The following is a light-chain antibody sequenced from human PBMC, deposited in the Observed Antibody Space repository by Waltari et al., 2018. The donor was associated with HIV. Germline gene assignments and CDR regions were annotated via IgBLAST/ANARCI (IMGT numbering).Light chain of an antibody. CDR2: EDH. Sequence: QSALAQPASLSGCLGQSITISCTGTSRDVGIYYLVTWYQQYPGKAPQLIIYEDHKRPSGVSDRLSGSKSGNTAFLTISGLQADDEADYYCCSYAGDSTYVFGTGTKVTVL. J-gene: IGLJ1*01. V-gene: IGLV2-23*01. CDR1: SRDVGIYYL. CDR3: CSYAGDSTYV.